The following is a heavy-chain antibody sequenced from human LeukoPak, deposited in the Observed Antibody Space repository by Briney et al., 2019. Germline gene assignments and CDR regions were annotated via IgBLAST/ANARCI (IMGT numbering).Heavy chain of an antibody. CDR1: GFTFTTYT. D-gene: IGHD2-2*01. Sequence: PTGGSLRLSCAASGFTFTTYTMSWVRQAPGKGLEWVAVISYDGSNKYYADSVKGRFTISRDNAKISLYLQMNSLRAEDTAVYYCARDRPKGVVGVPAASRLMDVWGKGTTVTVSS. V-gene: IGHV3-30-3*01. J-gene: IGHJ6*03. CDR2: ISYDGSNK. CDR3: ARDRPKGVVGVPAASRLMDV.